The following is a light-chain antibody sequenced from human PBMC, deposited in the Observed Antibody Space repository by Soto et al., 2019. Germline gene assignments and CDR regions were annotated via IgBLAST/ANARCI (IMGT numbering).Light chain of an antibody. CDR3: QQYNGYSRT. CDR2: DAS. J-gene: IGKJ1*01. Sequence: DIQMTQSPSTLSASVGDRVTITCRASQSIGRSLAWYQQKPGKAPNLLISDASSLERGVPSRFSGSGSGTEFTLTIRSLQPDDFATYYCQQYNGYSRTFGQGTKVEIK. V-gene: IGKV1-5*01. CDR1: QSIGRS.